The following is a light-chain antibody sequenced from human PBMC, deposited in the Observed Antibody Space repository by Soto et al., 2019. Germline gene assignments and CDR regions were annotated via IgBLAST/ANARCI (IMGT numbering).Light chain of an antibody. V-gene: IGKV3-20*01. CDR1: QSLTNSF. J-gene: IGKJ5*01. CDR3: QQYGTSEII. CDR2: DTS. Sequence: EMGLTQSPGTLSLSPGERATLSCRASQSLTNSFIAWYQQRPGQAPRLLIYDTSSRASGIPDRFSGSGSGTDFTLTISRLETEDFAVFYCQQYGTSEIIFGQGTRLEIK.